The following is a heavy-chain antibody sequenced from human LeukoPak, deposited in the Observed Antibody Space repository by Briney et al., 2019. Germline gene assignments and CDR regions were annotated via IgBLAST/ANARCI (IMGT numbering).Heavy chain of an antibody. J-gene: IGHJ6*02. CDR3: ARYCSGGSCHSWGMDV. D-gene: IGHD2-15*01. Sequence: ASVKVSCKASGYTFTSYGISWVRQAPGQGLEWMGWISAYNGNTNYAQKLQGRVTMTTDTSTSTAYMELRSLRSDDTAVYYCARYCSGGSCHSWGMDVWGQGTTVTVSS. CDR1: GYTFTSYG. CDR2: ISAYNGNT. V-gene: IGHV1-18*01.